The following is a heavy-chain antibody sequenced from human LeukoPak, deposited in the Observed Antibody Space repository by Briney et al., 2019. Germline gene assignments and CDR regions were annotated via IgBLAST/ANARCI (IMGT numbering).Heavy chain of an antibody. J-gene: IGHJ4*02. CDR1: GFTFSSYP. CDR3: AKYYSTSGSSGGRVFDY. D-gene: IGHD3-10*01. CDR2: IGSSAGDT. Sequence: GGSLRLSCAASGFTFSSYPMTWVRQAPGKGLEWVSTIGSSAGDTHYADSVKGRFTISRDNSKSSLYLQMNSLRAEDTAVYYCAKYYSTSGSSGGRVFDYWGQGSLVTVSS. V-gene: IGHV3-23*01.